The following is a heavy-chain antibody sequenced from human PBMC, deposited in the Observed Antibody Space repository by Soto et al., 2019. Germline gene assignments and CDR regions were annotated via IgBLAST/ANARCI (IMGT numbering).Heavy chain of an antibody. V-gene: IGHV1-58*01. D-gene: IGHD6-19*01. J-gene: IGHJ5*02. Sequence: GASVKVSCKASGFTFTSSAVQWVRQARGQRLEWIGWIAVGSGNTNYAQKFQERVTITRDMSTSTAYMELSSLRSEDTAVYYCAAFSQLSSGWLGNWFDPWGQGTLVTVSS. CDR2: IAVGSGNT. CDR1: GFTFTSSA. CDR3: AAFSQLSSGWLGNWFDP.